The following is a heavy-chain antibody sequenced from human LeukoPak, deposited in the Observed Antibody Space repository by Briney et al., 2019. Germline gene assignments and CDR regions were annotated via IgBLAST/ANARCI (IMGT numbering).Heavy chain of an antibody. CDR1: GGSISSSSYY. V-gene: IGHV4-39*07. J-gene: IGHJ4*02. Sequence: PSETLSLTCTVAGGSISSSSYYWGWIRQPPGKGLEWIGEITYDGSTNYNPYLKSRVTISVDTSKIQFSLNLSSVTAADTVIYYCARGLASGYPPIPFDYWGQGTQVTVSS. D-gene: IGHD3-3*01. CDR3: ARGLASGYPPIPFDY. CDR2: ITYDGST.